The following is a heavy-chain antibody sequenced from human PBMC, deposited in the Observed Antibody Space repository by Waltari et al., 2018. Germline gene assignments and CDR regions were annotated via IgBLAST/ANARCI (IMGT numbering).Heavy chain of an antibody. D-gene: IGHD3-3*01. CDR2: SIPSLGIA. CDR3: ARDPYDFENWFDP. J-gene: IGHJ5*02. CDR1: GGTFSSYT. Sequence: QVQLVQSGAEVKKPGSSVKVSCKASGGTFSSYTISWVRQAPGQGLEWMGRSIPSLGIANYAQKFQGRVPITADKSTSTAYMELSSLRSEDTAVYYCARDPYDFENWFDPWGQGTLVTVSS. V-gene: IGHV1-69*08.